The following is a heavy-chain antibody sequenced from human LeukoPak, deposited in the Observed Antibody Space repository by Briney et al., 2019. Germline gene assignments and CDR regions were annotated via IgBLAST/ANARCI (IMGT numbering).Heavy chain of an antibody. Sequence: GGSLRLSCAASGFTFSSYWMHWVRQAPGKGLVWVSRISSDGSSTNYADSVKGRFTISRDNSKNTLYLQMNSLRAEDTAVYYCTIPDCSTTTCYFTGHGMDVWGQGTTVTVS. J-gene: IGHJ6*02. V-gene: IGHV3-74*01. CDR2: ISSDGSST. D-gene: IGHD2-2*01. CDR1: GFTFSSYW. CDR3: TIPDCSTTTCYFTGHGMDV.